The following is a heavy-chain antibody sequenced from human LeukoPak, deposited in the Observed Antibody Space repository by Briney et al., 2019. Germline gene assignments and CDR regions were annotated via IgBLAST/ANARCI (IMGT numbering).Heavy chain of an antibody. CDR1: GFTFSSYA. V-gene: IGHV3-23*01. CDR3: ALLGVVTPPDTYDV. Sequence: GGSLRLSCAASGFTFSSYAMSWVRQAPGKGLEWVSAISGSGGSTYYADSVKGRFTISRDDSKKTLYLQMNSLRTEDTAVYYCALLGVVTPPDTYDVWGQGTLVTVSS. J-gene: IGHJ3*01. D-gene: IGHD3-3*01. CDR2: ISGSGGST.